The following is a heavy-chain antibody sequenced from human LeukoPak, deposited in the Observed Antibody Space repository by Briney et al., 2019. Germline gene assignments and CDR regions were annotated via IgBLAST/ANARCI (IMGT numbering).Heavy chain of an antibody. CDR3: ARRYSSSWYLTYFDY. CDR1: GGSISSSSYY. V-gene: IGHV4-39*01. Sequence: SETLSLTCTVSGGSISSSSYYWGWIRQPPGKGLEWIGNAYYSGSTYYNPSLKSRVTISVDTSKNQFSLKLSSVTAADTAVYYCARRYSSSWYLTYFDYWGQGTLVTVSS. CDR2: AYYSGST. J-gene: IGHJ4*02. D-gene: IGHD6-13*01.